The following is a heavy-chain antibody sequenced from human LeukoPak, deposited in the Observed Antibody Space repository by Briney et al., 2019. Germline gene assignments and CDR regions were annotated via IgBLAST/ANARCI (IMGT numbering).Heavy chain of an antibody. CDR3: ARQSLTPSTNFDY. V-gene: IGHV4-39*01. CDR1: GGSISSSSYY. D-gene: IGHD4-23*01. CDR2: IYYSGST. Sequence: PSETLSLTCTVSGGSISSSSYYWGWIRQPPGKGLEWIGSIYYSGSTYYNPSLRSRVTISLDTSKNQFSLKLSSVTAADTAVYSCARQSLTPSTNFDYWGQGTLVTVSS. J-gene: IGHJ4*02.